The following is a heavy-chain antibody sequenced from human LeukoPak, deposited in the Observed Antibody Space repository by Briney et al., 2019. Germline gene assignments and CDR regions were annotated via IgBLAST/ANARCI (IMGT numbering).Heavy chain of an antibody. CDR2: IYSGGST. CDR1: GFTVSTNY. Sequence: GGSLRLSCAASGFTVSTNYMSWVRQAPGKGLEWVSVIYSGGSTYYADSVKGRFTISRYNFKNTLYLQMNSLRAEDTAVYYCAREVPYGYYYDSSWYFDLWGRGTLVTVSS. D-gene: IGHD3-22*01. V-gene: IGHV3-66*01. CDR3: AREVPYGYYYDSSWYFDL. J-gene: IGHJ2*01.